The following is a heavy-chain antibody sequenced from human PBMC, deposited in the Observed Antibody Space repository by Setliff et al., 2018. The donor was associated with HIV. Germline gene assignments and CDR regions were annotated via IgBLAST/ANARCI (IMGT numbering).Heavy chain of an antibody. CDR2: IYYNGDT. CDR1: GGFVSRSSYY. V-gene: IGHV4-39*01. Sequence: SETLSLTCTASGGFVSRSSYYWGWIRQPRGKRLEWIGTIYYNGDTQYNPSFKSRVIMSVDTSKNQFSLRLISVTAADTAVYYCTRTYCSSTSCYDDCWGQGTLVTVSS. D-gene: IGHD2-2*01. J-gene: IGHJ4*02. CDR3: TRTYCSSTSCYDDC.